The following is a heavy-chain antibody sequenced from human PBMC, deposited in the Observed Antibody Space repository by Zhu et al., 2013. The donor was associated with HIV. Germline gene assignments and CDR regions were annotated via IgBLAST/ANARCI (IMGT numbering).Heavy chain of an antibody. Sequence: QVQLVQSGAEVKKPGASVKVSCKASGYTFTSYYMHWVRQAPGQGLEWMGIINPSGGSTSYAQKFQGRVTMTRDTSTSTVYMELSSLRSEDTAVYYCAGPAMPYYYYYYMDVWGKGTTVTVSS. D-gene: IGHD2-2*01. J-gene: IGHJ6*03. CDR3: AGPAMPYYYYYYMDV. CDR2: INPSGGST. V-gene: IGHV1-46*01. CDR1: GYTFTSYY.